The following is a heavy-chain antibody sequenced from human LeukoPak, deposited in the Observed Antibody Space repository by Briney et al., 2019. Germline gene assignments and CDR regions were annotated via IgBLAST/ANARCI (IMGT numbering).Heavy chain of an antibody. CDR2: INHSGST. D-gene: IGHD1-1*01. CDR3: ARATLQLERRPFDY. Sequence: SETLSLTCAVYGVSFSGYYWSWIRQPPGKGLEWIGEINHSGSTNYNPSLKSRVTISVDTSKNQFSLKLTSVTAADTAVYYCARATLQLERRPFDYRGQGTLVTVSS. CDR1: GVSFSGYY. J-gene: IGHJ4*02. V-gene: IGHV4-34*01.